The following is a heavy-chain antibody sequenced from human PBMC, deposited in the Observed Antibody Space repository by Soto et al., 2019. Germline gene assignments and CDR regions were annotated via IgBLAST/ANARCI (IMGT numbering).Heavy chain of an antibody. Sequence: HVQLQESGPGLVKPSETLSLICTVSGDSISSYYWSWIRQPPGKGLEWIGFIYYTGSTNYNPALKSRVTISVDTSTSQLSLKLSSVTAADTAVYYCARRAGAVPGRIDFWGQGTLVTGSS. V-gene: IGHV4-59*08. CDR3: ARRAGAVPGRIDF. D-gene: IGHD6-19*01. CDR2: IYYTGST. J-gene: IGHJ4*02. CDR1: GDSISSYY.